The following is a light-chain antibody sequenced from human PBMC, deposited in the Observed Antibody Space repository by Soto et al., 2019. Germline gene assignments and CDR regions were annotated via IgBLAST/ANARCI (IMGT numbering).Light chain of an antibody. CDR3: AAWDDSLSALL. Sequence: QSVLTQPPSASGTPGQKVTISCSGSSSNIGSNHVYWYQQFPGSAPRLLIYRSDQRPSGVPDRFSGSKSGTSASLAISGLRSEDEADYYSAAWDDSLSALLFGGGTKLTVL. CDR1: SSNIGSNH. V-gene: IGLV1-47*01. CDR2: RSD. J-gene: IGLJ2*01.